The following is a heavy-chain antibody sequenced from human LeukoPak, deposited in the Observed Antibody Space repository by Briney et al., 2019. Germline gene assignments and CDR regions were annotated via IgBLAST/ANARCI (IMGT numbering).Heavy chain of an antibody. Sequence: GGSLRLSCAASGLTFSSYWMHWVRQPPGKGLVWVSRISSDGSSTSYADSVKGRSTISRDNAKNTLHLQMNTLREEDTAVYYCARGGPYSASDYWGQGTLVTVSS. V-gene: IGHV3-74*01. CDR2: ISSDGSST. CDR1: GLTFSSYW. J-gene: IGHJ4*02. CDR3: ARGGPYSASDY. D-gene: IGHD1-26*01.